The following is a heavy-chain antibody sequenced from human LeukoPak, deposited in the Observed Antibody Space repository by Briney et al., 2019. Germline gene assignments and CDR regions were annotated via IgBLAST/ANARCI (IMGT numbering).Heavy chain of an antibody. J-gene: IGHJ3*02. CDR2: IYTSGST. D-gene: IGHD2-2*01. Sequence: KPSETLSLTCTVSGSISGYYWSWIRQPPGKGLEWIGYIYTSGSTNYNTSLESRVTISVDTSKNQFSLDLSSVTAADTAVYYCARQKCTSASCLTKNAFDIWGQGTMVTVSS. CDR3: ARQKCTSASCLTKNAFDI. CDR1: GSISGYY. V-gene: IGHV4-4*09.